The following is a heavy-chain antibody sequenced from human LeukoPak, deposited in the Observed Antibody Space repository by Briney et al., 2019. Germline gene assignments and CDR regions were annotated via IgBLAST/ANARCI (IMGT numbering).Heavy chain of an antibody. D-gene: IGHD3-10*01. CDR2: IYYSGST. J-gene: IGHJ4*02. CDR1: GGSISSSNW. V-gene: IGHV4-4*02. CDR3: AQSGSGSYYSY. Sequence: SGTLFLTCAVSGGSISSSNWWSWVRQPPGKGLEWIGYIYYSGSTNYNPSLKSRVTISVDTSKNQFSLKLSSVTAADTAVYYCAQSGSGSYYSYWGQGTLVTVSS.